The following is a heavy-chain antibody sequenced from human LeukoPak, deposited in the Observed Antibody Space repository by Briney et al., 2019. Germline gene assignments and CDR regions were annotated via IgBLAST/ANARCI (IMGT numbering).Heavy chain of an antibody. D-gene: IGHD5-18*01. CDR1: EFTFSSHW. V-gene: IGHV3-7*01. CDR2: IKEDGSEK. CDR3: CRRWLNYSYYGMDV. Sequence: GGSLRLFCAASEFTFSSHWMSWVRQAPGKGLEWVANIKEDGSEKYYVDSVKGRFTISRDNAKNSLYLQMNSLRAEDTAVYYCCRRWLNYSYYGMDVWGQGTTVTVSS. J-gene: IGHJ6*02.